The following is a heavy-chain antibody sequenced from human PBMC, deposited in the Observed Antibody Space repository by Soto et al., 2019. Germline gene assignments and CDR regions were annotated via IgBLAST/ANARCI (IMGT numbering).Heavy chain of an antibody. V-gene: IGHV4-39*01. CDR2: IYYSGST. D-gene: IGHD1-1*01. CDR1: GGSISSSSYY. CDR3: ARPRQLERGYNWFDP. Sequence: SETLSLTCTVSGGSISSSSYYWGWIRQPPGKGLEWIGSIYYSGSTYYNPSLKSRVTISVDTSKNQFSLKLSSVTAADTAVYYCARPRQLERGYNWFDPWGQGTLVTVSS. J-gene: IGHJ5*02.